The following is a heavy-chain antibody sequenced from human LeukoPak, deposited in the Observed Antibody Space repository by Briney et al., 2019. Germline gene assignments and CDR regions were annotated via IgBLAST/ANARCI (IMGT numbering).Heavy chain of an antibody. V-gene: IGHV4-34*01. D-gene: IGHD3-22*01. CDR1: GGSFSGYY. CDR3: ASKKYYYDSSGYADPN. CDR2: INHSGST. J-gene: IGHJ4*02. Sequence: PSETLSLTCAVYGGSFSGYYWSWIRQPPGKGLEWIGEINHSGSTNYNPSLKSRVTISLDTSKNQFSLKLSSVTAADTAVYYCASKKYYYDSSGYADPNWGQGTLVTVSP.